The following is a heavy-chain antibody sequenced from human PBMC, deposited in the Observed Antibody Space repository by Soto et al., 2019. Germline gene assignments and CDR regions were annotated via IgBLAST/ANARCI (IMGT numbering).Heavy chain of an antibody. V-gene: IGHV1-69*13. D-gene: IGHD1-26*01. J-gene: IGHJ5*02. CDR1: GGTFSSYA. CDR2: IIPIFGTA. Sequence: SVKVSCKASGGTFSSYAISWVRQAPGQGLEWMGGIIPIFGTANYAQKFQGRVTITADESTSTAYMELSSLRSEDTAVYYCAREWELTNWFDPWGQGTLVTVSS. CDR3: AREWELTNWFDP.